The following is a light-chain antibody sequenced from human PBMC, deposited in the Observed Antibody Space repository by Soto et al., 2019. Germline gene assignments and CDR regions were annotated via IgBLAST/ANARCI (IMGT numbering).Light chain of an antibody. J-gene: IGKJ3*01. V-gene: IGKV3-20*01. Sequence: EIVLTQSPGTLSLSPGERATLSCRASQSVSSTYLGWYQQKPGQAPRLLISGASNTATGIPDRFSGSGSGTYFPLISSLLATEYFAVYYRQHVGSITFTFGPGTKVDV. CDR2: GAS. CDR3: QHVGSITFT. CDR1: QSVSSTY.